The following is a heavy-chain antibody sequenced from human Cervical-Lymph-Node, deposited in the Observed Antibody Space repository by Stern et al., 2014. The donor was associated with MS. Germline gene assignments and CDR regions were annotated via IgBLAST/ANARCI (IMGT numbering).Heavy chain of an antibody. CDR3: AKEPDGSTSMYVDY. CDR2: ISTSGDDT. J-gene: IGHJ4*02. D-gene: IGHD5-18*01. CDR1: GFSFSSYA. V-gene: IGHV3-23*01. Sequence: VQSGGSLRLSCAASGFSFSSYAMSWVRQAPGKGLEWVSTISTSGDDTYYADSVKGRFTISRDNSKNTLSLQMNSLTAEDAALYYCAKEPDGSTSMYVDYWGQGTLVTVSS.